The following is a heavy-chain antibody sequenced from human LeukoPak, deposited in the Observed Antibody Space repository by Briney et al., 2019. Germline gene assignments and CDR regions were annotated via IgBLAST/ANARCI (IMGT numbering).Heavy chain of an antibody. CDR3: ARSTATLFDY. CDR2: IYYSGST. V-gene: IGHV4-39*07. Sequence: PSETLSLTCTVSGGSISSSSYYWGWIRQPPGKGLEWIGSIYYSGSTYYNPSLKSRVTISVDTSKNQFSLKLSSVTAADTAVYYCARSTATLFDYWGQGTLVTVSS. CDR1: GGSISSSSYY. J-gene: IGHJ4*02. D-gene: IGHD2-15*01.